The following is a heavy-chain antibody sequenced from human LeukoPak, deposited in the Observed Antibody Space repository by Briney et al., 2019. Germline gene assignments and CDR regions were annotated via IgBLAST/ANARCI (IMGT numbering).Heavy chain of an antibody. CDR2: FDPEDGET. V-gene: IGHV1-24*01. CDR3: ATIYSKGYNWFDP. Sequence: ASVKVSCKVSGYTLAELSMHWVRQAPGKGLEWMGGFDPEDGETIYAQKFQGRVTMTEDTSTDTAYMELSSLRSEDTAVYYCATIYSKGYNWFDPWGQGTLVTVSS. J-gene: IGHJ5*02. D-gene: IGHD4-4*01. CDR1: GYTLAELS.